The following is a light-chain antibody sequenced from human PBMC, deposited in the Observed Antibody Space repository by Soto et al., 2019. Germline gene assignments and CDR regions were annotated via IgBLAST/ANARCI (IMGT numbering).Light chain of an antibody. CDR1: QSISSW. V-gene: IGKV1-5*03. CDR2: TSS. Sequence: DIQMTQSPSILSASVGDRVTITCRASQSISSWLDWYQQKPGKAPKLLIYTSSSLESVVPSRFSGSGSGKEFTLTISSLQPDDFATYYCQHYNTYSGTFGPGTKVDIK. J-gene: IGKJ3*01. CDR3: QHYNTYSGT.